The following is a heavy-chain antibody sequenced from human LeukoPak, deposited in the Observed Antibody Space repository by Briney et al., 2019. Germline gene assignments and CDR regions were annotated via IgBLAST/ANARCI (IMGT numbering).Heavy chain of an antibody. V-gene: IGHV3-73*01. CDR1: GFTFSGSA. Sequence: GESLKLSCAASGFTFSGSAMHWVRQASGKGLEWVGRIRSKANNYATAYAASVKGRFTISRDDSKNTAYLQMNSLKTEDTAVYYCAKQDSRSSAWYDWGQGTLVTVSS. CDR3: AKQDSRSSAWYD. J-gene: IGHJ4*02. CDR2: IRSKANNYAT. D-gene: IGHD6-19*01.